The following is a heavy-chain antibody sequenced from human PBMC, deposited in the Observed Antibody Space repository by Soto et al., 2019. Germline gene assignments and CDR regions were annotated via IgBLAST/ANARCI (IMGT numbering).Heavy chain of an antibody. D-gene: IGHD6-13*01. CDR1: GYDFTAYD. Sequence: ASVKVSCKASGYDFTAYDINWVRQASGQGLEWMGWMNPINGAAGSARRFQGRVSMTRNTATGTAYLELTSLRSDDTAVYYCGRGPSPRAPAGGTPYYYAMDVWGLGTTVTVSS. V-gene: IGHV1-8*02. CDR2: MNPINGAA. CDR3: GRGPSPRAPAGGTPYYYAMDV. J-gene: IGHJ6*02.